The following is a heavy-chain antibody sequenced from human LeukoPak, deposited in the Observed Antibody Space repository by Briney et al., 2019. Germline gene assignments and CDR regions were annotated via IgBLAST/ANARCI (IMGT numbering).Heavy chain of an antibody. CDR1: GFTFEHYA. V-gene: IGHV3-9*03. CDR3: AKGPQAVAITLFDY. CDR2: ISWNSGSI. Sequence: PGGSLRLSCAASGFTFEHYAMHWVRQAPGKGLEWVSGISWNSGSIGYADSVKGRFTISRDNAKNSLYLQMNSLRAEDMALYYCAKGPQAVAITLFDYWGQGTLVTVSS. J-gene: IGHJ4*02. D-gene: IGHD3-22*01.